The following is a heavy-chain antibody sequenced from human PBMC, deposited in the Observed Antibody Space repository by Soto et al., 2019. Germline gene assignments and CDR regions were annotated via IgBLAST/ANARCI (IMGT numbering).Heavy chain of an antibody. V-gene: IGHV1-3*01. J-gene: IGHJ3*02. CDR3: AREQYDFWSSSPSPSPHAFDI. CDR2: INAGNGNT. Sequence: GASVKVSCKASGYTFTSYAMHWVRQAPGQRLEWMGWINAGNGNTKYSQKFQGRVTITRDTSASTAYMELSSLRSEDTTVYYCAREQYDFWSSSPSPSPHAFDIWGQGTMVTVSS. D-gene: IGHD3-3*01. CDR1: GYTFTSYA.